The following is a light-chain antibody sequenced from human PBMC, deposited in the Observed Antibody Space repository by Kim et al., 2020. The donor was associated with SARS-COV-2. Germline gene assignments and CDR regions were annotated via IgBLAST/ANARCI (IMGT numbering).Light chain of an antibody. CDR2: GVN. CDR3: NSFAGNNHYV. J-gene: IGLJ1*01. Sequence: GQSLPLSCTATRSAVVGLTPSPGHQHTPGNPPKLFIFGVNKRPSGAPDRFSGSKSGNTASLTVSGLQADDEADYYCNSFAGNNHYVFGPGTKVTVL. CDR1: RSAVVGLTP. V-gene: IGLV2-8*01.